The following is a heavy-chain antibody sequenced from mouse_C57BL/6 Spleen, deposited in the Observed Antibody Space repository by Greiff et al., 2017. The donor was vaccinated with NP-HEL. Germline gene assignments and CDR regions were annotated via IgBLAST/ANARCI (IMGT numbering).Heavy chain of an antibody. J-gene: IGHJ3*01. CDR2: IDPSDSYT. Sequence: VQLQQPGAELVMPGASVKLSCKASGYTFTSYWMHWVKQRPGQGLEWIGEIDPSDSYTNYNQKFKGKSTLTVDKSSSTAYMQLSSLTSEDSAVYYCARGDYSKFAYWGQGTLVTVSA. CDR1: GYTFTSYW. CDR3: ARGDYSKFAY. D-gene: IGHD2-5*01. V-gene: IGHV1-69*01.